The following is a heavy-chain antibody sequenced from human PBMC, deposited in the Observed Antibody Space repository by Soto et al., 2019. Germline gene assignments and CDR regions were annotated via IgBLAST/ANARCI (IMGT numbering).Heavy chain of an antibody. CDR1: GFTFSTSW. CDR3: EAGMFHGMDV. Sequence: EVQLVESGGGLVQPGGSLRLSCAASGFTFSTSWMNWVRQAPGKGLEWVASVYQDGSERFYVDSVKGRFTTSRDNAKNSLYLQMNRLRSEDTAVYYGEAGMFHGMDVWGQGTTVTVSS. V-gene: IGHV3-7*05. J-gene: IGHJ6*02. D-gene: IGHD1-1*01. CDR2: VYQDGSER.